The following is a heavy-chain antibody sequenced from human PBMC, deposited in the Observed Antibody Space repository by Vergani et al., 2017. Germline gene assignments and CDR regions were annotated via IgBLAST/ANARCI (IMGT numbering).Heavy chain of an antibody. J-gene: IGHJ6*02. CDR3: ARDRXTVVRNQYYGMDV. D-gene: IGHD1-14*01. CDR2: IYKSGRT. CDR1: GGSIDGVSSY. Sequence: QMQLQESGPGLLKPSQTLCLTCSVSGGSIDGVSSYWTWIRQPAGKGLEWIGRIYKSGRTNYNTSLQSRVTISLDTSKNQFSLNLTSVTAADTGVYFCARDRXTVVRNQYYGMDVWGQGTTVIVSS. V-gene: IGHV4-61*02.